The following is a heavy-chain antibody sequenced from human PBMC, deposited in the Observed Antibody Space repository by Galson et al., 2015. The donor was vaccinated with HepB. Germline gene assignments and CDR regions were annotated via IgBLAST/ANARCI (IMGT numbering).Heavy chain of an antibody. D-gene: IGHD3-10*01. V-gene: IGHV3-23*01. CDR2: ISGSGGST. J-gene: IGHJ4*02. CDR1: GFTFSSYA. CDR3: AKDSPLLWFGELFGSPEGFDY. Sequence: SLRLSCAASGFTFSSYAMSWVRQAPGKGLEWVSAISGSGGSTYYADSVKGRFTISRDNSKNTLYLQMNSLRAEDTAVYYCAKDSPLLWFGELFGSPEGFDYWGQGTLVTVSS.